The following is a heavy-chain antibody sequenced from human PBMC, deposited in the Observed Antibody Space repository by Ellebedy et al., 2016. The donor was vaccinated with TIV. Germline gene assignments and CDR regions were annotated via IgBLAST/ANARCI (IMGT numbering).Heavy chain of an antibody. J-gene: IGHJ4*02. CDR1: GYTFTSYL. Sequence: ASVKVSCKASGYTFTSYLMHWVRQAPGQGLEWMGMIVPSDGSTAYAQEFQGRVTLTRDTSTSTVYMELSSLRSEDTAVYYCARDSSGWRSFDYWGQGSLVTVSS. CDR3: ARDSSGWRSFDY. D-gene: IGHD6-19*01. CDR2: IVPSDGST. V-gene: IGHV1-46*01.